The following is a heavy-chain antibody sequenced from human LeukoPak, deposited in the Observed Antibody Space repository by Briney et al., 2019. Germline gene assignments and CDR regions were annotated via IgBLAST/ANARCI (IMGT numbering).Heavy chain of an antibody. CDR3: ARDRIVVVPAAIEYYYYGMDV. J-gene: IGHJ6*04. Sequence: SETLSLTCTVSGGSISRYYWSWIRQPPGKGLEWIGYIYYSGSTNYNPSLKSRVTISVDTSKNQFSLKLSSVTAADTAVYYCARDRIVVVPAAIEYYYYGMDVWGKGTTVTVSS. CDR1: GGSISRYY. CDR2: IYYSGST. V-gene: IGHV4-59*01. D-gene: IGHD2-2*01.